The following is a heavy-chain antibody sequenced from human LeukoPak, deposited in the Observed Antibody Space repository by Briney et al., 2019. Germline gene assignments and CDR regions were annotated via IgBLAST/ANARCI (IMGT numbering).Heavy chain of an antibody. V-gene: IGHV4-39*07. CDR2: IYRGGST. Sequence: SETLSLTCTVSGGSISSSSYYWGWIRQPPGKGLEWIGYIYRGGSTYYNPSLKSRVTISLDRSKNQFSLKLSSVTAADTAVYYCANADRYCSGGSCPVPDAFDFWGQGTMVTVSS. CDR3: ANADRYCSGGSCPVPDAFDF. CDR1: GGSISSSSYY. D-gene: IGHD2-15*01. J-gene: IGHJ3*01.